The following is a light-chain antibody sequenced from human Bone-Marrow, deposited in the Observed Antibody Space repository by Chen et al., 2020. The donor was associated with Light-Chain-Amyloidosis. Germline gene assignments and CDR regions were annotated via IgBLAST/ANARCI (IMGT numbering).Light chain of an antibody. CDR3: QQYDSLPLT. CDR2: DAS. V-gene: IGKV1-33*01. Sequence: DIQMTQSPSSLSASVGDRVTITCQANQDIDNYLNWYQQKPGKAPNLLVYDASNLETGVPSRFSGRGSGTHLTLTISSLQPEDCATYFCQQYDSLPLTFGGGTKIETK. J-gene: IGKJ4*02. CDR1: QDIDNY.